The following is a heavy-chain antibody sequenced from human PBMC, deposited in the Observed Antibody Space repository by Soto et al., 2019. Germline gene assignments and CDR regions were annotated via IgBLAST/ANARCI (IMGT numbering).Heavy chain of an antibody. Sequence: GGSLRLSCAASGFTFSSYGMHWVRQAPGKGLEWVAVIWYDGSNKYYADSVKGRFTISRDNSKNTLYLQMNSLRAEDTAVYYCARDIAAAVPFSAFDIWGQGTMVTVSS. J-gene: IGHJ3*02. CDR2: IWYDGSNK. D-gene: IGHD6-13*01. CDR1: GFTFSSYG. V-gene: IGHV3-33*01. CDR3: ARDIAAAVPFSAFDI.